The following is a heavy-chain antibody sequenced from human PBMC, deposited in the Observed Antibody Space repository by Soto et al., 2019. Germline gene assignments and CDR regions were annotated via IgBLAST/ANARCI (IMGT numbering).Heavy chain of an antibody. Sequence: SETLSLTCTVSGGSINSGRYSWTWIRQPPGAGLEWIGHMYHMGTTYYNPSLKSRVTMSVDTSKNQFSLKLSSVTAADTAIYYCAKGINYYDSSGDSWFDPWGKGTLVTVS. CDR2: MYHMGTT. D-gene: IGHD3-22*01. CDR3: AKGINYYDSSGDSWFDP. J-gene: IGHJ5*02. CDR1: GGSINSGRYS. V-gene: IGHV4-30-2*01.